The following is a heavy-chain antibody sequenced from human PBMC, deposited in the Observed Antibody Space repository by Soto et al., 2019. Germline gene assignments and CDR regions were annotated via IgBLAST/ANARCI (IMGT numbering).Heavy chain of an antibody. CDR1: GGSISSVVYY. J-gene: IGHJ6*03. CDR3: ARDLVRDYGDYAGTTYYYYYMDV. D-gene: IGHD4-17*01. V-gene: IGHV4-31*03. Sequence: SETLCLTCTVSGGSISSVVYYWSWIRQHPGKGLEWIGYIYYSGSTYYNPSLKSRVTISVDTSKNQFSLKLSSVTAADTAVYYCARDLVRDYGDYAGTTYYYYYMDVWGKGTTVTVSS. CDR2: IYYSGST.